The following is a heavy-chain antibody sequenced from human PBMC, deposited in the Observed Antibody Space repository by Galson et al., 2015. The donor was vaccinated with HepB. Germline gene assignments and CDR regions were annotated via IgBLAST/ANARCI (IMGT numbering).Heavy chain of an antibody. CDR1: GGSISSGDYY. J-gene: IGHJ4*02. CDR2: IYYSGST. Sequence: CTVSGGSISSGDYYWNWIRQPPGKGLEWIGYIYYSGSTYYNPSLKSRVTILADTSKNEFSLKLSSVTAADTAVYYCARGYTYGKEVDYWGQGTLVTVSS. D-gene: IGHD5-18*01. CDR3: ARGYTYGKEVDY. V-gene: IGHV4-30-4*01.